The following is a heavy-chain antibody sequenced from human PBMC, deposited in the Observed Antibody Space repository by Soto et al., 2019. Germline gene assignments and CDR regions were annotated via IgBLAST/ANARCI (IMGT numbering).Heavy chain of an antibody. CDR1: GFTFSSYA. D-gene: IGHD3-3*01. Sequence: GGSLRLSCASSGFTFSSYAMSLVRQAPGKGLEWVSAISGSGGSTYYADSVKGRFTISRDNSKNTLYLQMNSLRAEDTAVYYCAKDALDFWSGYYFDYWGQGTLVTVSS. CDR2: ISGSGGST. CDR3: AKDALDFWSGYYFDY. V-gene: IGHV3-23*01. J-gene: IGHJ4*02.